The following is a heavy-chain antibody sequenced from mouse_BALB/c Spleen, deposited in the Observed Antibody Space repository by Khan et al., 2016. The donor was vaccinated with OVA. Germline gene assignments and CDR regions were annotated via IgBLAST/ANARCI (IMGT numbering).Heavy chain of an antibody. Sequence: QVQLQQSRTELARPGASVKLSCKASGYTFTDYYINWVKQRTGQGLEWIGEIYPGSGNTYYNEKFKGKATLTADKSSSTAYMQLSRLTSEDSAVYFGARMATTSLDCWGPGPPLTLSS. CDR2: IYPGSGNT. CDR3: ARMATTSLDC. CDR1: GYTFTDYY. V-gene: IGHV1-77*01. D-gene: IGHD2-3*01. J-gene: IGHJ2*01.